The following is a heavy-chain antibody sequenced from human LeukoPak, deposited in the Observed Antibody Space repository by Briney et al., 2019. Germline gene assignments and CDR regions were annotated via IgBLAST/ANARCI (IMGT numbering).Heavy chain of an antibody. D-gene: IGHD5-12*01. CDR2: MNQDGSEK. J-gene: IGHJ4*02. CDR3: GRGPGYRSDY. V-gene: IGHV3-7*05. CDR1: GLSFNTYW. Sequence: GGSLRLSCAASGLSFNTYWMTWVRQAPGKGLEWVANMNQDGSEKNYVGSVKGRFTISRDSAKKSLYLQMNSLRAEDTAVYYCGRGPGYRSDYWGQGTLVTVSS.